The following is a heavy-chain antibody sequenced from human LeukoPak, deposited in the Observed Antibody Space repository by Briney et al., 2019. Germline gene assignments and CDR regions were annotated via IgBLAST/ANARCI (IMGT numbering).Heavy chain of an antibody. J-gene: IGHJ5*02. CDR2: IYTSGST. CDR3: ARGEGSGWPGWVNWFDP. Sequence: PSQTLSLTCTVSGGSISSGSYYWSWIRQPAGKGLEWIGRIYTSGSTNYNPSLKSRVTISVDTSKNQFSLRLSSVTAADTAVYYCARGEGSGWPGWVNWFDPWGQGTLVTVSS. V-gene: IGHV4-61*02. D-gene: IGHD6-19*01. CDR1: GGSISSGSYY.